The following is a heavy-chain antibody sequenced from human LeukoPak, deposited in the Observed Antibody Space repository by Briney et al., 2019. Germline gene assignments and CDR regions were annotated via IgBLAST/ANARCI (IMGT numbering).Heavy chain of an antibody. CDR1: GGSISSSSYY. V-gene: IGHV4-39*01. J-gene: IGHJ4*02. CDR3: ARRNTYYDFWSGYYILGYFDY. D-gene: IGHD3-3*01. CDR2: IYYSGST. Sequence: SETLSLTCTVSGGSISSSSYYWGWIRQPPGKGLEWIGSIYYSGSTYYNPSLKSRVTISVDTSKNQFSLKLSSVTAADTAVYYCARRNTYYDFWSGYYILGYFDYWGQGTLVTVPS.